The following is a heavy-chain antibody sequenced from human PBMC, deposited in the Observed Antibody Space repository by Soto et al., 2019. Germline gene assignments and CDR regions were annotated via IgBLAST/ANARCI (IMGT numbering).Heavy chain of an antibody. D-gene: IGHD2-15*01. Sequence: SETLDLTCSVSRGSISCYYWSWIRQTPEKGLEWIGYIYYSGSTNYNPSLKSRVTMLIDMSKNQFSLKLTSVSAADTAVYYCGAAPRYWGQGILVTVS. CDR3: GAAPRY. V-gene: IGHV4-59*01. CDR1: RGSISCYY. J-gene: IGHJ4*02. CDR2: IYYSGST.